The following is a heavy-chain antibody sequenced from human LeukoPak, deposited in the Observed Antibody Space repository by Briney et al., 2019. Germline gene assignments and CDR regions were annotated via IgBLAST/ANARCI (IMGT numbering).Heavy chain of an antibody. D-gene: IGHD2-8*01. CDR2: FDPEDGET. J-gene: IGHJ4*02. CDR1: GYSFTSNY. V-gene: IGHV1-24*01. CDR3: ATTRMVDASFDY. Sequence: ASVKVSCKAFGYSFTSNYMHWVRQAPGKGLEWMGGFDPEDGETIYAQKFQGRVTMTEDTSTDTAYMELSSLRSEDTAVYYCATTRMVDASFDYWGQGTLVTVSS.